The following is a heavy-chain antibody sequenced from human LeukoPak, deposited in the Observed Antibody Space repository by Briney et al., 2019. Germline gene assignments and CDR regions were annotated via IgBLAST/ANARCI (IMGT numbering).Heavy chain of an antibody. J-gene: IGHJ4*02. CDR2: IRQDGSDI. Sequence: GGSLRLSCAASGFTFNDYWMTWVRQAPGKGPKWVASIRQDGSDIYYVDSVKGRFTISRDNAKNTLYLQMNSLRAEDTALYYCAKSLSHPYDSSGYHYHNGFDYWGQGTLVTVSS. D-gene: IGHD3-22*01. CDR3: AKSLSHPYDSSGYHYHNGFDY. V-gene: IGHV3-7*03. CDR1: GFTFNDYW.